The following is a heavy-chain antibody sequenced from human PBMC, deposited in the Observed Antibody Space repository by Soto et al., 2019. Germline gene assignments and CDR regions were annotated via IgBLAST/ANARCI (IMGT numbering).Heavy chain of an antibody. CDR1: GFTFSDYS. V-gene: IGHV3-48*02. CDR2: ISSSSRTT. CDR3: ARGDYGMDF. Sequence: EVQLVESGGGLVQPGGSLRLSCAASGFTFSDYSMNWVRQAPGKGLEWVSYISSSSRTTYYADSVKGRFTISRDNAKNALYLQMNSLRDEDTAVYYCARGDYGMDFWGQGTTVTVSS. J-gene: IGHJ6*02.